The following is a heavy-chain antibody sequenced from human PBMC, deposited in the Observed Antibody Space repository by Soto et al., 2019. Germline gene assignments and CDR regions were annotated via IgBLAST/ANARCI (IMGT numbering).Heavy chain of an antibody. V-gene: IGHV3-48*02. Sequence: GWSLRLSCAASGFTFNTYSMNWVRQAPGKGLEWLSYITSGGTNIYYADSVKGRLTISRDNAKNSLFLQMNSLRDEDTAVYYCARDVGYSFDSRGQGTVVTVSS. D-gene: IGHD3-22*01. CDR2: ITSGGTNI. J-gene: IGHJ4*02. CDR3: ARDVGYSFDS. CDR1: GFTFNTYS.